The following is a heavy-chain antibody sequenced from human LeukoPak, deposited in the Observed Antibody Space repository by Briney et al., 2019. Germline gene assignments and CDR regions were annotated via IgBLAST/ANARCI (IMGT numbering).Heavy chain of an antibody. CDR3: AKDLYCSSTSCYYEWYYYYGMDV. CDR1: GFTFSSYG. V-gene: IGHV3-30*18. Sequence: PGRSLRLSCAASGFTFSSYGMHWVRQAPGKGLEWVAGISYDGSNKYYADSVKGRFTISRDNSKNTLYLQMNSLRAEDTAVYYCAKDLYCSSTSCYYEWYYYYGMDVWGKGTTVTVSS. D-gene: IGHD2-2*01. CDR2: ISYDGSNK. J-gene: IGHJ6*04.